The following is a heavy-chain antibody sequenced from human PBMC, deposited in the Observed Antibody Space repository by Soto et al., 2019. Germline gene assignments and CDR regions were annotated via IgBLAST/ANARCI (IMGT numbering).Heavy chain of an antibody. CDR1: GGSFSGYY. V-gene: IGHV4-34*01. J-gene: IGHJ6*03. D-gene: IGHD6-6*01. CDR3: ARGKKRQLVPHYYYYMDV. CDR2: INHSGST. Sequence: SETLSLTCAVYGGSFSGYYWSWIRQPPGKGLEWIGEINHSGSTNYNPSLKSRVTISVDTSKNQFSLKLSSVTAADTAVYYCARGKKRQLVPHYYYYMDVWGKGTTVTVSS.